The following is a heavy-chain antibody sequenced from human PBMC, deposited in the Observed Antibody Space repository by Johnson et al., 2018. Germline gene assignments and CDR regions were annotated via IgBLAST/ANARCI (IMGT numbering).Heavy chain of an antibody. Sequence: QVQLQESGPGLVKPSETLSLTCTVSGGSISSYYWSWIRQPPGKGLEWIGYIYYSGSTNYNPSLKSRVTVSVDTSKTQFSLNLSSGTAADTAVYYCARASELLYVGDLLEGAFDYWGQGTLVTVST. CDR2: IYYSGST. D-gene: IGHD3-10*01. V-gene: IGHV4-59*01. CDR3: ARASELLYVGDLLEGAFDY. CDR1: GGSISSYY. J-gene: IGHJ4*02.